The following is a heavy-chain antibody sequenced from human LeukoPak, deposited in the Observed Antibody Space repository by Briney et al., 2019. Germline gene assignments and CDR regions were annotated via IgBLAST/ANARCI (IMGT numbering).Heavy chain of an antibody. D-gene: IGHD3-22*01. CDR3: ARGIGTSYDSSRDAFDM. CDR1: AGSISSGDYY. V-gene: IGHV4-61*02. Sequence: PSETLSLTCTVSAGSISSGDYYWRWIRQPAGKGLEWIGRIYSPGTNCNYHPSLKSRVTISIDTSKNQFSLKLTSVTAADTAVYYCARGIGTSYDSSRDAFDMWGQGTMVTVSS. J-gene: IGHJ3*02. CDR2: IYSPGTN.